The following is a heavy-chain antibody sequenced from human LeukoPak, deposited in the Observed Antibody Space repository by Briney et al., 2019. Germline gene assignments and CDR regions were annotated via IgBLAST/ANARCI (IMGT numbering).Heavy chain of an antibody. CDR3: AGALWFGEVLSGFDY. D-gene: IGHD3-10*01. CDR2: IYPGDSDT. V-gene: IGHV5-51*04. J-gene: IGHJ4*02. Sequence: GESLKISCKGSGYSFTSYWIGWVRQMSGKGLEWMGIIYPGDSDTRYRPSFQGQVTISADKPISTAYLQWNSLKASDTAMYYCAGALWFGEVLSGFDYWGQGTLVTVSS. CDR1: GYSFTSYW.